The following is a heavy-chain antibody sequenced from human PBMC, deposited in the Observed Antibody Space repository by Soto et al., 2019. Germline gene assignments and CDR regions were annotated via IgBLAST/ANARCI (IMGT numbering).Heavy chain of an antibody. CDR2: ISAYNGNT. CDR1: GYTFTSYG. CDR3: ARDRYYDSSGYYNDY. J-gene: IGHJ4*02. V-gene: IGHV1-18*01. Sequence: QVQLVQSGAEVKKPGASVKVSCKASGYTFTSYGISWVRQAPGQGLEWMGWISAYNGNTNYAQKLQGRVTMTTDTSTSTDYMELRSLRSDDTAVYYCARDRYYDSSGYYNDYWGQGTLVTVSS. D-gene: IGHD3-22*01.